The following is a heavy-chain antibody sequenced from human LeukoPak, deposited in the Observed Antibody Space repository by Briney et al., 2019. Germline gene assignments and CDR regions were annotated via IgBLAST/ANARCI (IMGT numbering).Heavy chain of an antibody. D-gene: IGHD1-1*01. V-gene: IGHV3-23*01. CDR1: GFTFSSYA. CDR2: ISGSGDP. Sequence: GGSLRLSCAASGFTFSSYAMTWVRQAPGKGLEWVSTISGSGDPYYADSVKGRFTVSRDNSKNTLYLQVNSLRAEDTAVYYCAKDYNTYSYYNGMDVWGQGTTVTVSS. CDR3: AKDYNTYSYYNGMDV. J-gene: IGHJ6*02.